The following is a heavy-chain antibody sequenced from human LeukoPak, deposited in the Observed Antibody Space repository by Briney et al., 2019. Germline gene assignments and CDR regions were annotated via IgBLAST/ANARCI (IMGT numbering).Heavy chain of an antibody. J-gene: IGHJ4*02. V-gene: IGHV4-34*01. CDR2: INHSGST. Sequence: SETLSLTCAVYGGSFSGYYWSWLRQPPGKGLEWIGEINHSGSTNYNPSLKSRVTISVDTSKNQFSLKLSSVTAADTAVYYCARQSLPYYFDYWGQGTLVTVSS. D-gene: IGHD3-16*02. CDR1: GGSFSGYY. CDR3: ARQSLPYYFDY.